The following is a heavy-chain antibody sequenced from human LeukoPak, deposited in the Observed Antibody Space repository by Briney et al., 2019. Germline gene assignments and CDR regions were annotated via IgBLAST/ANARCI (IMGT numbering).Heavy chain of an antibody. CDR3: ARSIPYGTTWYGRSDY. CDR2: IKPDGTTK. D-gene: IGHD6-13*01. J-gene: IGHJ4*02. CDR1: GFPFSSYS. V-gene: IGHV3-7*03. Sequence: GGSLRLSCAASGFPFSSYSMTWVRQAPGKGLEWVANIKPDGTTKYYVDSVKGRFTISRDNALNSLYLQMNSLRAEDTAIYYCARSIPYGTTWYGRSDYWGQGTLVTVSS.